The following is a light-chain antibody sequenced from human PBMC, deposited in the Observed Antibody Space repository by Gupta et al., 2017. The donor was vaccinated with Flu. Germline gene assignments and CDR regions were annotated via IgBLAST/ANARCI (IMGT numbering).Light chain of an antibody. V-gene: IGKV3-20*01. CDR2: GAS. Sequence: VLTQSPGTLSLSPGEIATLSCRASQSVSSSYLAWYQQKPGQSPRLLIYGASSRATGIPDRFSGSGAGTDVTLIISRLEPEDFAVYYCQQYGSSPGLTFGPGTKVDIK. CDR3: QQYGSSPGLT. CDR1: QSVSSSY. J-gene: IGKJ3*01.